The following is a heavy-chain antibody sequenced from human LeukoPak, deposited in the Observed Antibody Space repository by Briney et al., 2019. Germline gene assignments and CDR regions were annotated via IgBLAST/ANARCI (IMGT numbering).Heavy chain of an antibody. CDR2: IKQDGIVK. J-gene: IGHJ4*02. Sequence: GGSLRLSCAASGFMFTTYRMAWVRQAPGKGPEWVANIKQDGIVKNYVDSVKGRFTISRDNAKNSLYLQMNSLRVDDTAVYYCARDVSGSLDYWGQGTLVTVSS. CDR3: ARDVSGSLDY. V-gene: IGHV3-7*05. CDR1: GFMFTTYR. D-gene: IGHD2-15*01.